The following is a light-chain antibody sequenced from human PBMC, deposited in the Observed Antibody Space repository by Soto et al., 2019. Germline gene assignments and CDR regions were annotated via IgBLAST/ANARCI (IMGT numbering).Light chain of an antibody. CDR1: QSVNSN. J-gene: IGKJ1*01. V-gene: IGKV3-15*01. CDR3: QQYGSSPWT. CDR2: GAS. Sequence: EIVLTQSPATLSVSPGDRATLSCRASQSVNSNLAWYHLKPGQAPRLLIYGASIRAAGIPARFTGSESGTEFTLSISSLQSEDFAVYYCQQYGSSPWTFGQGTKVEIK.